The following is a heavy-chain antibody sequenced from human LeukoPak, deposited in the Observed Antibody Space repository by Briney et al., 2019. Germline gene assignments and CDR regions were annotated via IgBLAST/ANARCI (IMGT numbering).Heavy chain of an antibody. V-gene: IGHV3-9*01. J-gene: IGHJ6*03. Sequence: GGSLRLSCAASGFTFDDYAMHWVRQAPGKGLEWVSGISWNSGSIGYADSVKGRFTISRDNAKDSLYLQMNSLRAEDTAVYYCARDPGYCSGGRCQYYYDHYMDVWGKGTTATVSS. CDR2: ISWNSGSI. CDR3: ARDPGYCSGGRCQYYYDHYMDV. CDR1: GFTFDDYA. D-gene: IGHD2-15*01.